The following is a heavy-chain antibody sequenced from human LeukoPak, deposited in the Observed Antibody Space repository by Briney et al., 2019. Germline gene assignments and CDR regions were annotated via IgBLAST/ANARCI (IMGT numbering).Heavy chain of an antibody. CDR3: ARDLLNEGNHLDY. D-gene: IGHD4-23*01. J-gene: IGHJ4*02. Sequence: PSETLSLTCTVSGGTISSGDYYWSWIRQPPGKGLEWIGYIYYSGSTYYNPSLKSRVTISVDTSKNQFSLKLSSVTAADTAVYYCARDLLNEGNHLDYWGQGTLVTVSS. CDR1: GGTISSGDYY. CDR2: IYYSGST. V-gene: IGHV4-30-4*01.